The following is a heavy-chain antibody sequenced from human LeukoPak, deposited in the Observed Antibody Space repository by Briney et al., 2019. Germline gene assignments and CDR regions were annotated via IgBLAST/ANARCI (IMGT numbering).Heavy chain of an antibody. D-gene: IGHD1-7*01. CDR3: ARPLGSGTTLSYFDY. CDR1: GGTFSSYA. Sequence: SVKVSCKASGGTFSSYAISWVRQAPGQGLEWMGGIIPIFGTANYAQKFQGGVTITADESTSTAYMELSSLRSEDTAVYYCARPLGSGTTLSYFDYWGQGTLVTVSS. CDR2: IIPIFGTA. J-gene: IGHJ4*02. V-gene: IGHV1-69*13.